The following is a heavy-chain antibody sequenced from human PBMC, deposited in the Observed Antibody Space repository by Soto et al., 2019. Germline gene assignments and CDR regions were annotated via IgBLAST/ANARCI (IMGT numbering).Heavy chain of an antibody. CDR2: ISGSGGST. CDR3: AKDLQQNYYDSPDAFDI. J-gene: IGHJ3*02. CDR1: GFTFSSYA. V-gene: IGHV3-23*01. D-gene: IGHD3-22*01. Sequence: GGSLRLSXAASGFTFSSYAMSWVRQAPGKGPEWVSAISGSGGSTYYADSVKGRFTISRDNSKNTLYLQMNSLRAEDTAVYYYAKDLQQNYYDSPDAFDIWGQGTMVTVSS.